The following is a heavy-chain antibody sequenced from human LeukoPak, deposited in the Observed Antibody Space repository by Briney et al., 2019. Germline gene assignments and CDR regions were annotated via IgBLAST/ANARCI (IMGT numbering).Heavy chain of an antibody. D-gene: IGHD3-10*01. V-gene: IGHV1-69*05. J-gene: IGHJ6*03. Sequence: GASVKVSCKASGGTFSSYAISWVRQAPGQGLEWMGGIIPIFGTANYAQKFQGRVTITRNTSISTAYMELSSLRSEDTAVYYCARARGKVRGVISNGYYYYYMDVWGKGTTVTVSS. CDR1: GGTFSSYA. CDR3: ARARGKVRGVISNGYYYYYMDV. CDR2: IIPIFGTA.